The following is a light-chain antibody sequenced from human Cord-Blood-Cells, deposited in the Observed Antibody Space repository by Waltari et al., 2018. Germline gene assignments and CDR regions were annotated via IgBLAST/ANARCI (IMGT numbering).Light chain of an antibody. CDR3: SSYTSSSTWV. CDR2: DVS. V-gene: IGLV2-14*01. CDR1: SSDVGGYNY. J-gene: IGLJ3*02. Sequence: QSALTQPAPVSGSPGPSITISCPGTSSDVGGYNYFPWYPQPPGKAPKLMIYDVSKRPSGVSNRFSGSKSGNTASLTISGLQAEDEADYYCSSYTSSSTWVFGGWTKLTVL.